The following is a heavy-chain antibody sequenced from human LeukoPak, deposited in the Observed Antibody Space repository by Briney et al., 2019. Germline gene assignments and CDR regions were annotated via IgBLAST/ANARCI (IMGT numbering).Heavy chain of an antibody. CDR2: IYNTDST. D-gene: IGHD3-10*01. V-gene: IGHV4-39*01. J-gene: IGHJ6*03. Sequence: SETLSLTCSVSGGSTSSTSYYWGWIRQPPGKGLEWIGSIYNTDSTYYNPSLKSRVSISVDTSRNQCSLKLSSVTAADTAVYYCARQISDYYYYYIDVWGQGTTVTVSS. CDR1: GGSTSSTSYY. CDR3: ARQISDYYYYYIDV.